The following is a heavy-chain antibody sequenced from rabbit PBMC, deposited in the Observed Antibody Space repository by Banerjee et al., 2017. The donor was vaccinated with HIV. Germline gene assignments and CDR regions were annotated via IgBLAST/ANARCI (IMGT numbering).Heavy chain of an antibody. D-gene: IGHD4-1*01. J-gene: IGHJ4*01. CDR2: IITDDSA. CDR1: GFTFSSYV. Sequence: QEQLEESGGDLVKPEGSLTLTCTASGFTFSSYVITWVRQAPGKGLEWIGWIITDDSAYYASWVNGRFTITSDNAQNTVDLQMNSLTAADTATYFCARDLAGVIGWNFGLWGQGTLVTVS. CDR3: ARDLAGVIGWNFGL. V-gene: IGHV1S29*01.